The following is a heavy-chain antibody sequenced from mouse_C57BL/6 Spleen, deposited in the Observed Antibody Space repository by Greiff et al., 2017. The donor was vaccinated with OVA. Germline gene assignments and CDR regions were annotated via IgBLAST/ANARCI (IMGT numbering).Heavy chain of an antibody. Sequence: LQQSGAELVRPGASVKMSCKASGYTFTSYNIHWVKQTPRQGLEWIGAIYPGNGDTSYNQKFKGKATLTVDKSSSTAYMQLSSLTSEDSAVYFCARSEDFDYWGQGTTLTVSS. CDR3: ARSEDFDY. J-gene: IGHJ2*01. CDR2: IYPGNGDT. V-gene: IGHV1-12*01. CDR1: GYTFTSYN.